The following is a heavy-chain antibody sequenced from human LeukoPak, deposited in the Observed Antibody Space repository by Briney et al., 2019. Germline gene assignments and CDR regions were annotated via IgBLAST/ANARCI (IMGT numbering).Heavy chain of an antibody. CDR2: ISSSGSTI. J-gene: IGHJ3*02. CDR3: ARDPYYYDSGSFAAFDI. V-gene: IGHV3-48*03. Sequence: GGSLRLSCAASGFTFSSYEMNWVRQAPGKGLEWVSYISSSGSTIYYADSVKGRFTISRDNAKNSLYLQMNSLRAEDTAVYYCARDPYYYDSGSFAAFDIWGQGTMVTVSS. D-gene: IGHD3-10*01. CDR1: GFTFSSYE.